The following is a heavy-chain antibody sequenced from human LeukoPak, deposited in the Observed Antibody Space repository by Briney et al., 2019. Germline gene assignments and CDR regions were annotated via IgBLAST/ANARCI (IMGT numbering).Heavy chain of an antibody. D-gene: IGHD1-26*01. J-gene: IGHJ4*02. Sequence: PSQTLSLTCAVSSGSISSGGYSWSWIRQPPGKGLEWIGYIYHSGSTYYNPSLKSRVTISVDRSKNQFSLKLSSVTAADTAVYYCARVRSGSYPDYWGQGTLVTVSS. CDR2: IYHSGST. V-gene: IGHV4-30-2*01. CDR3: ARVRSGSYPDY. CDR1: SGSISSGGYS.